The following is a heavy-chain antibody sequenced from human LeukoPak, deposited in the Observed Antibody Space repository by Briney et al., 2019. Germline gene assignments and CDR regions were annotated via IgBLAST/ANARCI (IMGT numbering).Heavy chain of an antibody. Sequence: ASVKVSCKASGYTFTSYYMHWVRQAPGQGVEWMGIINPSGGRTSYAQKLQGRVTITRETSTRTVYMEMSRLRYEETAVYYCARDTTIILTGYDTENNWFDPWGQGTLVTVSS. D-gene: IGHD3-9*01. V-gene: IGHV1-46*04. CDR2: INPSGGRT. CDR3: ARDTTIILTGYDTENNWFDP. J-gene: IGHJ5*02. CDR1: GYTFTSYY.